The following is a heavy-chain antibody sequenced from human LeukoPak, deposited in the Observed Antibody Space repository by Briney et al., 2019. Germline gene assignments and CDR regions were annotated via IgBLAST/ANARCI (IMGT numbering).Heavy chain of an antibody. J-gene: IGHJ3*02. Sequence: SETLSLTCTVSGGSISSGGYYWSWIRQHPGKGLEWIGYIYYSGSTYYNPSLKSRVTISVDTSKNQFSLKLSSVTAADTAVYYCAKLVGHVQYYYDIRVRPPLGAFDIWGQGTMVTVSS. CDR2: IYYSGST. CDR1: GGSISSGGYY. CDR3: AKLVGHVQYYYDIRVRPPLGAFDI. V-gene: IGHV4-31*03. D-gene: IGHD3-22*01.